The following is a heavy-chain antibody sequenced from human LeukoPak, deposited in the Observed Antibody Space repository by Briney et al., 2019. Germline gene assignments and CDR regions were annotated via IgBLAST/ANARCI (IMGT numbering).Heavy chain of an antibody. CDR1: GFTFSNNA. J-gene: IGHJ4*02. V-gene: IGHV3-64D*09. D-gene: IGHD4-23*01. CDR2: ISADGDST. Sequence: PGGSLRLSCSASGFTFSNNAMHWVRRAPGRGLEYVSGISADGDSTYYPDSVKGRFTISRDNSKNTLYLQMSSLRTEDTALYYCVQYWVATLEAPRHFDFWGQGTLVTVSS. CDR3: VQYWVATLEAPRHFDF.